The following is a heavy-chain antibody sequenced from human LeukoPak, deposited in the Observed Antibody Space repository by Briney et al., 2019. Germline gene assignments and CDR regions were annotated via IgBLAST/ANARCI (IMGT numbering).Heavy chain of an antibody. Sequence: SETLSLTCTVSGGSISSSSYYWGWIRQPPGKGLEWIGSIYYSGSTYYNPSLKSRVTISVDTSKNQFPLKLSSVTAADTAVYYCARGGLYDSSGYYNYWGQGTLVTVSS. D-gene: IGHD3-22*01. CDR1: GGSISSSSYY. CDR3: ARGGLYDSSGYYNY. V-gene: IGHV4-39*06. CDR2: IYYSGST. J-gene: IGHJ4*02.